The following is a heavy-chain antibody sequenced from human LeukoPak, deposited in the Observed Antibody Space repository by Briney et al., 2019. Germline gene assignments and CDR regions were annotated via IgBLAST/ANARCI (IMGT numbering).Heavy chain of an antibody. Sequence: SETLSLTYAVYGGSFSGYYWSWIRQPPGKGLEWIGEINHSGSTNYNPSLKSRVTISVDTSKNQFSLKLSSVTAADTAVYYCARAMVRGVIPWGQGTLVTVSS. D-gene: IGHD3-10*01. J-gene: IGHJ5*02. CDR2: INHSGST. CDR1: GGSFSGYY. V-gene: IGHV4-34*01. CDR3: ARAMVRGVIP.